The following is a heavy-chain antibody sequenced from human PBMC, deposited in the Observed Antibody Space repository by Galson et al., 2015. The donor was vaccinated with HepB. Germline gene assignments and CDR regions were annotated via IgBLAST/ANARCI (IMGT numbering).Heavy chain of an antibody. CDR2: IFSNDEK. CDR3: ARVRGMVGATWYYYYYMDV. Sequence: PALVKPTQTLTLTCTVSGFSLSNARMGVSWIRQPPGKALEWLAHIFSNDEKSYRTSLKSRLTISKDTSKSQVVLTMTNMDPVDTATYYCARVRGMVGATWYYYYYMDVWGKGTTVTVSS. D-gene: IGHD1-26*01. CDR1: GFSLSNARMG. J-gene: IGHJ6*03. V-gene: IGHV2-26*01.